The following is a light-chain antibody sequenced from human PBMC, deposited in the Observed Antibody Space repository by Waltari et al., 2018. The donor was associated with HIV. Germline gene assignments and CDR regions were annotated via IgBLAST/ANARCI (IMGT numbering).Light chain of an antibody. CDR1: TLGNQY. V-gene: IGLV3-1*01. CDR2: QDN. CDR3: QAWDTSGVV. J-gene: IGLJ2*01. Sequence: SSELIQPPSISVSPGPTASITGSGDTLGNQYASWYQQKPGQSPVLVMDQDNKRPSDIPERFSGSNSGDTATLTISGTQAVDEADYYCQAWDTSGVVFGGGTKLTVL.